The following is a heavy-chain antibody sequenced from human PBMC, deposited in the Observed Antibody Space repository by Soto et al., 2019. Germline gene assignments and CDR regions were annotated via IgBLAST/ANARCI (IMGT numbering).Heavy chain of an antibody. CDR1: GGSISSSGFS. V-gene: IGHV4-39*07. Sequence: PSETLSLTCTVSGGSISSSGFSRGWVRQPPGKGLEWIGCAYHSGNTYYNPSLKSRVTISVDTSGNQFSLRLNSVTAADTAVYYCARVNRAAQVYYYYMDVWGKGTTVTVSS. D-gene: IGHD6-25*01. CDR3: ARVNRAAQVYYYYMDV. J-gene: IGHJ6*03. CDR2: AYHSGNT.